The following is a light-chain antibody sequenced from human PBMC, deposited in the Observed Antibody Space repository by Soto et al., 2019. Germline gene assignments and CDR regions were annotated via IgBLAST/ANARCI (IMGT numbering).Light chain of an antibody. CDR1: QSISSW. V-gene: IGKV1-5*01. Sequence: DIQMTQSPSTLSASLGDRVTITYRASQSISSWLAWYQQKPGKAPKLLIYDASTLQSGVPSRFSGSGSGTDFTLTISCLQSEDFATYYCQQYYSYPLTFGGGTKVDIK. CDR3: QQYYSYPLT. CDR2: DAS. J-gene: IGKJ4*01.